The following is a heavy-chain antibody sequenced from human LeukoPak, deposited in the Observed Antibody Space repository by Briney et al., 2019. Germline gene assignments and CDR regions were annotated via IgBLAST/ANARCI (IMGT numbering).Heavy chain of an antibody. CDR1: GFTFSSYW. CDR3: AKDKVLYSSGWSGFDY. J-gene: IGHJ4*02. V-gene: IGHV3-74*01. CDR2: INNDGSGT. D-gene: IGHD6-19*01. Sequence: GGSLRLSCAASGFTFSSYWMHWVRQAPGKGPVWVSRINNDGSGTTYADSVKGRFTISRDNAKNSLYLQMNSLRAEDTALYYCAKDKVLYSSGWSGFDYWGQGTLVTVSS.